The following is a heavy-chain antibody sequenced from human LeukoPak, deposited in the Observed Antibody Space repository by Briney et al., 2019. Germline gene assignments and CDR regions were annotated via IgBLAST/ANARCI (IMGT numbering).Heavy chain of an antibody. D-gene: IGHD5-18*01. CDR1: GGSFSGYY. CDR3: ARSGAAMVIAFFDY. V-gene: IGHV4-59*10. CDR2: IYTSGST. J-gene: IGHJ4*02. Sequence: PSETLSLTCAVYGGSFSGYYWSWIRQPAGKGLEWIGRIYTSGSTNYNPSLKSRVTISVDTSKNQFSLKLSSVTAADTAVYYCARSGAAMVIAFFDYWGQGTLVTVSS.